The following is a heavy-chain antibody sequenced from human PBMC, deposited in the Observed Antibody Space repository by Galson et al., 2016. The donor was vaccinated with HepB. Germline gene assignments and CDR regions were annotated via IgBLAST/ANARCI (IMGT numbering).Heavy chain of an antibody. CDR2: INHGGST. V-gene: IGHV4-34*01. CDR1: GASFSSYY. CDR3: ATSLGPVTGQQKGHDYYYAMDV. Sequence: SETLSLTCAVYGASFSSYYWRWVRQSPGKGLEWIGEINHGGSTNYNPSLKSRVTIDVDTSTNQFSLTLSSVTAADTAVYYCATSLGPVTGQQKGHDYYYAMDVWGQGTAVTVSS. J-gene: IGHJ6*02. D-gene: IGHD2-21*02.